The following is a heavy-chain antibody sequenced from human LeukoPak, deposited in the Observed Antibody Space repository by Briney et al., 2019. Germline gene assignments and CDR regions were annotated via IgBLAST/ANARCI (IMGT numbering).Heavy chain of an antibody. D-gene: IGHD3-22*01. CDR3: ARPSDSSGYYWPTGSFDI. V-gene: IGHV1-69*06. Sequence: SVKVSCKASGGTLSSYAISWVRQAPGQGLEWMGRIIPIFGTANYAQKFQGRVTITADKSTSTAYMELSSLRSEDTAVYYCARPSDSSGYYWPTGSFDIWGQGTMVTVSS. CDR1: GGTLSSYA. CDR2: IIPIFGTA. J-gene: IGHJ3*02.